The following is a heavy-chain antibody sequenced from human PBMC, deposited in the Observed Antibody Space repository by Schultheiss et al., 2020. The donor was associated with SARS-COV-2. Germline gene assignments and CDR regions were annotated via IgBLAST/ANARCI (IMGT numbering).Heavy chain of an antibody. D-gene: IGHD6-6*01. J-gene: IGHJ5*02. CDR1: GYTFTGYY. V-gene: IGHV1-2*02. CDR3: ARDRVAARPNWFDP. Sequence: ASRKGSCKASGYTFTGYYMHWVRQAPGQGLEWMGWINPNSGGTNYAQKFQGRVTMTRDTSISTAYMELSRLRSDDTAVYYCARDRVAARPNWFDPWGQGTLVTVSS. CDR2: INPNSGGT.